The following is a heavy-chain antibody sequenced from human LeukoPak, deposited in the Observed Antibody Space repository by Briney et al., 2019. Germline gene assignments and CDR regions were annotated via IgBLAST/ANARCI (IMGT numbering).Heavy chain of an antibody. D-gene: IGHD3-10*01. CDR2: ISSTSSTI. CDR1: GFTFNSYN. CDR3: ARAQAEGDNYYNSGSSPKPHY. V-gene: IGHV3-48*02. Sequence: GGSLRLSCAASGFTFNSYNMHWVRQAPGKGLEWVSYISSTSSTIYYADSVQGRFTISRDNAKNSLYLQMNSLRDEDTAVYYCARAQAEGDNYYNSGSSPKPHYWGQGTLVTVSS. J-gene: IGHJ4*02.